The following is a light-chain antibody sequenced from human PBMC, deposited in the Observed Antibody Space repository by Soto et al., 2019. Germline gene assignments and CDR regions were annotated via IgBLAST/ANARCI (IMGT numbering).Light chain of an antibody. CDR2: DVT. CDR1: SSDVGDYNY. Sequence: QSVLTQPASVSGSPGQSITISCTGTSSDVGDYNYVSWYQQHPGKAPKLLVYDVTNRPSGVSNRFSGSKSGNTASLTISGLQPEDVADYYCSSYTSTSTYVFGTGTKVTVL. J-gene: IGLJ1*01. V-gene: IGLV2-14*03. CDR3: SSYTSTSTYV.